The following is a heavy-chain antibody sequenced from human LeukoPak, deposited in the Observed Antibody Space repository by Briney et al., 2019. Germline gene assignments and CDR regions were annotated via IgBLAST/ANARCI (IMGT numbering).Heavy chain of an antibody. CDR2: IRYDGSNK. J-gene: IGHJ4*02. V-gene: IGHV3-30*02. Sequence: GGSLRLSCAASGFTFSSYGMHWVRQAPGKGLEWVAFIRYDGSNKYYADSVKGRFTISRDNSKNTLYLQMNSLGAEDTAVYYCAKALSRTYDYWGQGTLVTVSS. CDR3: AKALSRTYDY. D-gene: IGHD2-2*01. CDR1: GFTFSSYG.